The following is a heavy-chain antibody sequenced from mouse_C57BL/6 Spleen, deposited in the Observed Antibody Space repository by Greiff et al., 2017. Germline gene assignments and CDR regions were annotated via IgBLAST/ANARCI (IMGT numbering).Heavy chain of an antibody. CDR2: IDPEDGET. J-gene: IGHJ4*01. CDR3: AREDEYLYAMDY. V-gene: IGHV14-2*01. Sequence: DVQLQESGPVLVKPGASVKMSCKASGYTFTDYYMNWVKQRTEQGLEWIGRIDPEDGETKYAPQFQGKATITADTSSNTAYLQLSSLTSEDTAVYYCAREDEYLYAMDYWGQGTSGTVSS. CDR1: GYTFTDYY. D-gene: IGHD5-1*01.